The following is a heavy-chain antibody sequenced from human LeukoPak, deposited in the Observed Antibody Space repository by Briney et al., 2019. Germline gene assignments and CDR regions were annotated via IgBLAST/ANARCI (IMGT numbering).Heavy chain of an antibody. V-gene: IGHV1-46*01. D-gene: IGHD3-22*01. J-gene: IGHJ3*01. Sequence: GASVKVSCKASGGTFSSYAISWVRQAPGQGLEWMGIINPSGGSTSYAQKFQGRVTMTRDTSTSTVYMELSSLRSEDTAVYYCARELGRDSSGSPGPWGQGTMVTVSS. CDR1: GGTFSSYA. CDR2: INPSGGST. CDR3: ARELGRDSSGSPGP.